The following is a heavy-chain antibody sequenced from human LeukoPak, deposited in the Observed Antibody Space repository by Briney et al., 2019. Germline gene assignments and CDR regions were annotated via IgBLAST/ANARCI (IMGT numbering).Heavy chain of an antibody. CDR3: AKDQCGAGRFCPYHYYGMDV. D-gene: IGHD3-10*01. Sequence: PGGSLRLSCAASGFTFGGYAMSWVRQAPGKGLEWVSAISGSGGSTYYADSVKGRFTISRDNSKNTLYLQMNSLRAEDTAVYYCAKDQCGAGRFCPYHYYGMDVWGQGTTATVSS. CDR1: GFTFGGYA. J-gene: IGHJ6*02. V-gene: IGHV3-23*01. CDR2: ISGSGGST.